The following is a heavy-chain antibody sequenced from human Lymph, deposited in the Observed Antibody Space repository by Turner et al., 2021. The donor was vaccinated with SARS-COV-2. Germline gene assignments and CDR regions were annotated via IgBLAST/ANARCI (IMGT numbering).Heavy chain of an antibody. Sequence: VQLVESGGGVVQPGRFLSLSCAASGFTFSNYGMHWARRAPGKGLGWVVVRSYDGSNRSDAGSVKGRFTSSRDNSKNTLNLQMNSLRAEDTAVYYCAKDSRFLEWLLFGEFDYWGQGTLVTVSS. CDR2: RSYDGSNR. V-gene: IGHV3-30*18. J-gene: IGHJ4*02. D-gene: IGHD3-3*01. CDR3: AKDSRFLEWLLFGEFDY. CDR1: GFTFSNYG.